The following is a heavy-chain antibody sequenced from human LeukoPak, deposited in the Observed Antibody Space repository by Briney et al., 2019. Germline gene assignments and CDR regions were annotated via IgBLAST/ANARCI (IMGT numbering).Heavy chain of an antibody. J-gene: IGHJ6*02. CDR2: INEDGGEK. CDR1: GFTFSSYW. Sequence: GGSLRLSCAASGFTFSSYWMSWVRQAPGKGLEWVANINEDGGEKYYVDSVKGRFTISRDNAKNSLYLHMNSLRAEDTAVYYCAREKEYSMDVWGQGTTVTVSS. CDR3: AREKEYSMDV. D-gene: IGHD2/OR15-2a*01. V-gene: IGHV3-7*01.